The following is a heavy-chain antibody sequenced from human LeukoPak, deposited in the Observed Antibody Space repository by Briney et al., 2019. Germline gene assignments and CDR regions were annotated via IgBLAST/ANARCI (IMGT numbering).Heavy chain of an antibody. CDR3: ASGLNGDYFDY. J-gene: IGHJ4*02. Sequence: GGSLRLSCVASGFTFSSYWMHWVRQAPGKGLVWVSRINSDGSSTSYADSVKGRFTISRDNAKNTLYLQMNSLRAEDTAVYYCASGLNGDYFDYWGQGTLVTVSS. CDR1: GFTFSSYW. CDR2: INSDGSST. D-gene: IGHD4-17*01. V-gene: IGHV3-74*01.